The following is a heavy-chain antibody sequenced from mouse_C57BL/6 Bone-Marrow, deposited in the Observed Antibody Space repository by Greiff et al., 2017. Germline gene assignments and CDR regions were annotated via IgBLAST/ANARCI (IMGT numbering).Heavy chain of an antibody. CDR3: ARRRSRGYYAMDY. CDR1: GFTFSSYT. V-gene: IGHV5-9*01. CDR2: ISGGGGYT. J-gene: IGHJ4*01. Sequence: EVKVVESGGGLVKPGGSLKLSCAASGFTFSSYTMSWVRQTPDKRLEWVATISGGGGYTYYPDSVKGRFTISRDNAKNTLYLQMSSLRSEDTALYYCARRRSRGYYAMDYWGQGTSVTVSS. D-gene: IGHD1-1*01.